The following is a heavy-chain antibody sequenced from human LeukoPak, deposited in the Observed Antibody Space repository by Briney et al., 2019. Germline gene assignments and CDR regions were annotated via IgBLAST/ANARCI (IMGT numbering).Heavy chain of an antibody. V-gene: IGHV7-4-1*01. CDR1: GYTFTSYA. D-gene: IGHD3-22*01. Sequence: GASVKVSCKASGYTFTSYAMNWVRQAPGQGLEWMGWINTNTGNPTYAQGFTGRFVFSLDTSVSTAYLQICSLKAEDTAVYYCARDRSFSRVWGEITYYYDSSGYAPFGYWGQGTLVTVSS. CDR2: INTNTGNP. J-gene: IGHJ4*02. CDR3: ARDRSFSRVWGEITYYYDSSGYAPFGY.